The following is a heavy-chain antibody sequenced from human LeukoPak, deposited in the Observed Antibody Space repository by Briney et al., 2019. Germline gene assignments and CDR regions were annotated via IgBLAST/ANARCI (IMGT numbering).Heavy chain of an antibody. V-gene: IGHV4-39*01. J-gene: IGHJ4*02. D-gene: IGHD3-9*01. CDR1: GGSISSYY. CDR3: ARHILTGSQQSFDY. Sequence: SETLSLTCTVSGGSISSYYWDWIRQPPGKGLEWIGSIYFSGSTSYNPSLKSRVTISVDTSKNQFSLKLSSVTAADTAVYYCARHILTGSQQSFDYWGQGTLVTVSA. CDR2: IYFSGST.